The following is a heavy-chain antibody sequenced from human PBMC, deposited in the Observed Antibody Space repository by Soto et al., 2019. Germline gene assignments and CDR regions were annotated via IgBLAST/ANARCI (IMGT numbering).Heavy chain of an antibody. CDR2: TYYRSKWYN. J-gene: IGHJ6*03. Sequence: PSQTLSLTCAISGDSVSSNSAACNWIRQSPSRGLEWLGRTYYRSKWYNDYAVSVKSRITINPDTSKNQFSLQLNSVTPEDTAVYYCARVTRSGDYDFWSGYSYYYMDVWGKGTTVTVSS. V-gene: IGHV6-1*01. CDR1: GDSVSSNSAA. D-gene: IGHD3-3*01. CDR3: ARVTRSGDYDFWSGYSYYYMDV.